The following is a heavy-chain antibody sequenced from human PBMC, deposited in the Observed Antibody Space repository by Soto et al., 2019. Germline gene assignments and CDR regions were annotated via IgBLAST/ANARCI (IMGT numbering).Heavy chain of an antibody. D-gene: IGHD2-2*01. J-gene: IGHJ6*02. Sequence: QVQLVQSGAEVKKPGSSVKVSCKASGGTFSSYAISWVRQAPGQGLEWMGGIIPISGTANYARKFQGRVTITADDSTSTAYMELSSLRSEDTAVYYCARAQGSSTSLDISCDYYYGMDVWGQGTTVTVSS. CDR1: GGTFSSYA. CDR3: ARAQGSSTSLDISCDYYYGMDV. V-gene: IGHV1-69*01. CDR2: IIPISGTA.